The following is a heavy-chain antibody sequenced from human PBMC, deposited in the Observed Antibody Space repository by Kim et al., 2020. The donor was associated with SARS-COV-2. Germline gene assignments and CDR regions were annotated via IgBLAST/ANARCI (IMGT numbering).Heavy chain of an antibody. CDR1: GFIFRSYG. V-gene: IGHV3-30*03. CDR3: ATEGGGVDAFDI. J-gene: IGHJ3*02. Sequence: GGSLRLSCAASGFIFRSYGMHWVRQAPGKGLEWVTFMSYDGSDKYYADSVKGRFTISRDNSKSTLYLQMNSLRAEDTAVYYCATEGGGVDAFDIWGQGTMVTVSS. CDR2: MSYDGSDK. D-gene: IGHD3-16*01.